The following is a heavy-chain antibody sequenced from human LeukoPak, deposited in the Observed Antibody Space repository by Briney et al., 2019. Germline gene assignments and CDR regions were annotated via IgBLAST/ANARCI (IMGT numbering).Heavy chain of an antibody. CDR2: IYYSGST. Sequence: SETLSLTCTVSGGSISSSSYYWGWIRQPPGKGLEWIGSIYYSGSTYYNPSLKSRVTISVDTSKNQFPLKLSSVTAADTAVYYCAGQWELRFRFGYWGQGTLVTVSS. D-gene: IGHD1-26*01. V-gene: IGHV4-39*01. J-gene: IGHJ4*02. CDR3: AGQWELRFRFGY. CDR1: GGSISSSSYY.